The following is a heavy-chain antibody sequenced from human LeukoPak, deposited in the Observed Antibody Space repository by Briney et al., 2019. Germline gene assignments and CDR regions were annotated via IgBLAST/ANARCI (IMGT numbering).Heavy chain of an antibody. D-gene: IGHD6-13*01. Sequence: PGGSLRLSCAASGFTFSSYSMNWVRQAPGKGLEWVSSISSSSSYIYYADSVKGRFTISRDNAKNSLYLQMNSLRAEDTAVYYCAREGIAAAGHDYWGQGTLATVSS. CDR3: AREGIAAAGHDY. CDR2: ISSSSSYI. CDR1: GFTFSSYS. J-gene: IGHJ4*02. V-gene: IGHV3-21*01.